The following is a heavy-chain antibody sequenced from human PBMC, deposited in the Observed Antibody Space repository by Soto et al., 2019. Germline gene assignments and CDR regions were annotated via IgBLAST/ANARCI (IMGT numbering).Heavy chain of an antibody. CDR2: IYYSGST. CDR1: GGSISSSSYY. V-gene: IGHV4-39*01. D-gene: IGHD4-17*01. J-gene: IGHJ6*02. Sequence: SETLSLTCTVSGGSISSSSYYWGWIRQPPGKGLEWIGSIYYSGSTYYNPSLKSRVTISVDTSKDQFSLKLSSVTAADTAVYYCARPNYGDYDDYYYGMDVWGQGTTVTAP. CDR3: ARPNYGDYDDYYYGMDV.